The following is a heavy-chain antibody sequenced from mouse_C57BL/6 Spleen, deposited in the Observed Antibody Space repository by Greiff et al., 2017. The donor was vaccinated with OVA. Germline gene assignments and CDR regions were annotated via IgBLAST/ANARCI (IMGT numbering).Heavy chain of an antibody. Sequence: QVQLKQPGAELVRPGSSVKLSCKASGYTFTSYWMDWVKQRPGQGLEWIGNIYPSDSETHYNQKFKDKATLTVDKSSSTAYMQLSSLTSEDSAVYYCARGESYYDYDYWGQGTTLTVSS. CDR3: ARGESYYDYDY. V-gene: IGHV1-61*01. D-gene: IGHD2-4*01. CDR1: GYTFTSYW. CDR2: IYPSDSET. J-gene: IGHJ2*01.